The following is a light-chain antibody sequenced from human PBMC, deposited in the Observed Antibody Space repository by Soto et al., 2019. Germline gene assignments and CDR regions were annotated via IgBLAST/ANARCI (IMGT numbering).Light chain of an antibody. CDR2: GAS. J-gene: IGKJ3*01. V-gene: IGKV3-15*01. Sequence: IVMTQSPATLSVSPGERATLSCRASQRVASNLAWYQPRLGQAPRLLVYGASTRATGIPARFSGSGSGTEFTLTISSVQSEDFAVYYCQQYNKLPVFTFGPGTRVDIK. CDR1: QRVASN. CDR3: QQYNKLPVFT.